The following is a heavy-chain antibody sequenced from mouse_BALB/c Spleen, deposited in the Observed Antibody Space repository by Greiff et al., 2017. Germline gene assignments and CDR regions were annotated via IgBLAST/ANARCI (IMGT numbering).Heavy chain of an antibody. CDR1: GYTFTDYY. CDR3: ARNYRYDVDYYYAMDY. V-gene: IGHV1-77*01. J-gene: IGHJ4*01. Sequence: VQLQESGAELARPGASVKLSCKASGYTFTDYYINWVKQRTGQGLEWIGEIYPGSGNTYYNEKFKGKATLTADKSSSTAYMQLSSLTSEDSAVYFCARNYRYDVDYYYAMDYWGQGTSVTVSS. CDR2: IYPGSGNT. D-gene: IGHD2-14*01.